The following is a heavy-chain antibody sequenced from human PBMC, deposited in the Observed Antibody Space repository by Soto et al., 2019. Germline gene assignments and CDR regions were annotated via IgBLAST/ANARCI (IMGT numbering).Heavy chain of an antibody. CDR2: IMPIMDTN. D-gene: IGHD5-18*01. CDR1: GGTFNTYA. CDR3: ATATLYSYGHCDH. J-gene: IGHJ4*02. Sequence: VQLEQSGAEVKKPGSSVKVSCKASGGTFNTYAISWVRQAPGQGLEWLGGIMPIMDTNRAAPRYQGRVTFTADESTSTAYMELNSLTSEDTATYYCATATLYSYGHCDHWGQGTLVTVSS. V-gene: IGHV1-69*01.